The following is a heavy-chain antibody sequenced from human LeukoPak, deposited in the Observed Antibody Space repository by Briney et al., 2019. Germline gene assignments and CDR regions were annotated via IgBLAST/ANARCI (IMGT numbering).Heavy chain of an antibody. CDR1: GGSISSDH. V-gene: IGHV4-4*07. D-gene: IGHD3-22*01. CDR2: IYTSGST. Sequence: SETLSLTCTVSGGSISSDHWSWIRQPAGKGLQWIGRIYTSGSTNYNPSLKSRVTMSVDTSKNQFSLKLSSVTAADTAVYYCARSGYYDSSGYYVPYYFDYWGQGTLVTVSS. J-gene: IGHJ4*02. CDR3: ARSGYYDSSGYYVPYYFDY.